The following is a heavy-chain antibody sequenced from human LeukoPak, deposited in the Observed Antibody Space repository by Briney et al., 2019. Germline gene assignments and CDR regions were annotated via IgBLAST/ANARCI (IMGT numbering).Heavy chain of an antibody. J-gene: IGHJ4*02. CDR3: AKDQKWGAADYYFDS. Sequence: AGGSLRLSCAASGFTFSSYSMNWVRQAPGKGLEWVTVISTDGKDKKYADSVKGRFAISRDNSKNTLDLQMNSLRAEDTAVYYCAKDQKWGAADYYFDSWGQGTLVTVSS. D-gene: IGHD6-13*01. CDR2: ISTDGKDK. V-gene: IGHV3-30*18. CDR1: GFTFSSYS.